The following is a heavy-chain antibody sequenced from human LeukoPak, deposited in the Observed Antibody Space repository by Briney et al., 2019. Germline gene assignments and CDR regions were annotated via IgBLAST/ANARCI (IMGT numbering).Heavy chain of an antibody. CDR2: INPSGGST. D-gene: IGHD5-24*01. CDR1: GYTFTSYY. J-gene: IGHJ5*02. Sequence: ASVKVSCKASGYTFTSYYMHWVRQAPGQGLEWMGIINPSGGSTSYAQKFQGRVTMTRDTSTSTVYMELSSLRSEDAAVYYCARDRRSSDVEMATIMQTWDQGTLVTVSS. CDR3: ARDRRSSDVEMATIMQT. V-gene: IGHV1-46*01.